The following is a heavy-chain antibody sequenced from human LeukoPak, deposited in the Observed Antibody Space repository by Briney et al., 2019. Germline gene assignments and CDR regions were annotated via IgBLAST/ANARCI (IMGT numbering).Heavy chain of an antibody. Sequence: SETLSLTCTVSGGSISSSSYYWGWMRQPPGKGLVWIGSIYYSGSTYYNPSLKSRVTISVDTSKNQFSLKLSSVTAEDTAVYYCARHLYPHFDYWGQGTLVTVSS. CDR1: GGSISSSSYY. J-gene: IGHJ4*02. CDR3: ARHLYPHFDY. CDR2: IYYSGST. V-gene: IGHV4-39*01.